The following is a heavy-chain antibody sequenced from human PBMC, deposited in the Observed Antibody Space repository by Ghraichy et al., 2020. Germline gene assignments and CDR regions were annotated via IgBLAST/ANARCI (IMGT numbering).Heavy chain of an antibody. V-gene: IGHV4-39*01. CDR3: ARHPPDYDSSGYYSLIDY. CDR2: IYYSGST. J-gene: IGHJ4*02. CDR1: GGSISSSSYY. Sequence: ETLSLTCTVSGGSISSSSYYWGWIRQPPGKGLEWIGSIYYSGSTYYNPSLKSRVTISVDTSKNQFSLKLSSVTAADTAVYYCARHPPDYDSSGYYSLIDYWGQGTLVTVSS. D-gene: IGHD3-22*01.